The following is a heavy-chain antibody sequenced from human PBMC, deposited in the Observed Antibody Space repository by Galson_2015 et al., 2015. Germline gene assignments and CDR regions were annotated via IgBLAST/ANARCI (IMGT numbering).Heavy chain of an antibody. Sequence: VKVSCKASGGTFSSYAISWVRQAPGQGLEWMGGIIPIFGTANYAQKFQGRVTITADESTSTAYMELSSLRSEDTAVYYCARGPLEWLTLFSDLYYYGMDVWGQGTTVTVSS. CDR3: ARGPLEWLTLFSDLYYYGMDV. J-gene: IGHJ6*02. CDR1: GGTFSSYA. D-gene: IGHD3-3*01. CDR2: IIPIFGTA. V-gene: IGHV1-69*01.